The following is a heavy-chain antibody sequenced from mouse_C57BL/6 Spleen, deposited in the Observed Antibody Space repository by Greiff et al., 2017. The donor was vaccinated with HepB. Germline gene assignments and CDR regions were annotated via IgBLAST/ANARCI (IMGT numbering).Heavy chain of an antibody. J-gene: IGHJ4*01. D-gene: IGHD1-1*01. CDR1: GFTFSDYG. V-gene: IGHV5-17*01. Sequence: EVMLVESGGGLVKPGGSLKLSCAASGFTFSDYGMHWVRQAPEKGLEWVAYISSGSSTIYYADTVKGRFTISRDNAKNTLFLQMTSLRSEDTAMYYCASLITTVVATDYAMDYWGQGTSVTVSS. CDR3: ASLITTVVATDYAMDY. CDR2: ISSGSSTI.